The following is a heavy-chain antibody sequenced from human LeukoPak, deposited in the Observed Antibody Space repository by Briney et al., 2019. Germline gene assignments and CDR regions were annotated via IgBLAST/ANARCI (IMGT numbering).Heavy chain of an antibody. J-gene: IGHJ3*02. D-gene: IGHD3-22*01. Sequence: GGSLRLSCAASGFTFSSYVMSWVRQAPGKGLECVSTISGSGDRTHYADSVKGRFTISRDNSKNTLYLQMNSLRAEDTAVYYCAKDRGGILVVISDAFDIWGQGTMVTVSS. CDR1: GFTFSSYV. CDR3: AKDRGGILVVISDAFDI. CDR2: ISGSGDRT. V-gene: IGHV3-23*01.